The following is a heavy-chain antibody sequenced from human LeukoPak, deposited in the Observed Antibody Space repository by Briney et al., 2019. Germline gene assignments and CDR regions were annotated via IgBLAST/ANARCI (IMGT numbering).Heavy chain of an antibody. D-gene: IGHD3-22*01. V-gene: IGHV4-38-2*02. J-gene: IGHJ5*02. CDR1: GYSISSGYY. Sequence: PSETLSLTCTVSGYSISSGYYWGWIRQPPGKGLEWIGSVDHSGGTYYNPSLKSRVTISVDKSKNQFSLKLSSVTAADTAVYYCARVEAYDSSPWGQGTLVTVSS. CDR3: ARVEAYDSSP. CDR2: VDHSGGT.